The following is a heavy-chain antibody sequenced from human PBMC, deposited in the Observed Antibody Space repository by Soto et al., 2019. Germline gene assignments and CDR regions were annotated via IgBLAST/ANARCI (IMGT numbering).Heavy chain of an antibody. CDR2: INPNSGGT. V-gene: IGHV1-2*02. Sequence: GASVKVSCKASGYTFTAYYMHWVRQAPGQGLEWMGWINPNSGGTNYAQKFQGRVTMTRDTSISTAYMELSRLRSDDTAVYYCVRVHYDSAPADYWGQGXQVTVYS. D-gene: IGHD3-22*01. CDR3: VRVHYDSAPADY. J-gene: IGHJ4*02. CDR1: GYTFTAYY.